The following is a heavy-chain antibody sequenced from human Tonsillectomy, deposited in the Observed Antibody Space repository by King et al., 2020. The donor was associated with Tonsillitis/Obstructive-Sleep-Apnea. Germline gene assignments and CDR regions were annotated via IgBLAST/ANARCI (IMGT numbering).Heavy chain of an antibody. CDR2: VTGSGGTT. Sequence: EVQLVESGGGLVQPGGSLRLSCAASGFTFSNYAMNWVRQAPGQGLEWVSAVTGSGGTTYYADSVRGRFTVSRDNSKDTLYLQMNSLRAEDTAVYYCAKRGYGGSDHYYFPPPFDCWGQGTLVTVSS. J-gene: IGHJ4*02. V-gene: IGHV3-23*04. CDR1: GFTFSNYA. D-gene: IGHD2/OR15-2a*01. CDR3: AKRGYGGSDHYYFPPPFDC.